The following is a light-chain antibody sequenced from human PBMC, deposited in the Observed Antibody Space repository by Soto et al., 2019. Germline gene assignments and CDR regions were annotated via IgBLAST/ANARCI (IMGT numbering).Light chain of an antibody. J-gene: IGKJ2*01. CDR1: ESINSW. Sequence: DIQMTQSPSTLSASVGDRVTITCRASESINSWLAWYQQKPGKAPKLLIYKASSLQSGVPSRFSGSVSGTEFTLTISSLQPDVFAAYYCQHYNHWYTFGQGTKLEIQ. V-gene: IGKV1-5*03. CDR2: KAS. CDR3: QHYNHWYT.